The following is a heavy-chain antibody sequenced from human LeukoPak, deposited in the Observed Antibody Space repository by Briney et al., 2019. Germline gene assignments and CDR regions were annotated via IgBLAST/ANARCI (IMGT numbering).Heavy chain of an antibody. D-gene: IGHD3-10*01. J-gene: IGHJ4*02. CDR1: GFSLSTSGVG. V-gene: IGHV2-5*01. CDR3: AHSLLLWFGEPRHFDY. Sequence: SGPTLVNPTQTLTVTCTFSGFSLSTSGVGVGWIRQPPGKALVWLALIYWNDDKRYSPSLKSRLTITKDTSKNQVVLTMTNMDPVDTATYYCAHSLLLWFGEPRHFDYWGQGTLVTVSS. CDR2: IYWNDDK.